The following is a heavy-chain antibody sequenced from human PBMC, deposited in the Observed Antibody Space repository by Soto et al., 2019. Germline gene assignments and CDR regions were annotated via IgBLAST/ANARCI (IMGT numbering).Heavy chain of an antibody. D-gene: IGHD3-3*01. J-gene: IGHJ4*02. CDR3: AKGFRSLEWFSLAPFDY. V-gene: IGHV3-23*01. Sequence: PGGSLRLSCAASGFTFDTYALNWVRQAPGKGLEWVSAIGSSGSTYYADSVKGRFTISRDTPKKTLYLQMNSLRVEDTAKYYCAKGFRSLEWFSLAPFDYWGQGALVTVSS. CDR2: IGSSGST. CDR1: GFTFDTYA.